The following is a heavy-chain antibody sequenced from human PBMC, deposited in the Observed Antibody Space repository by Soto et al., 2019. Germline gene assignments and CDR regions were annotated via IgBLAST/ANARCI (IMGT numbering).Heavy chain of an antibody. J-gene: IGHJ6*02. V-gene: IGHV4-39*01. Sequence: SETLSLTCTVSGGSITKNFYYWGWIRQPPGKGLEWIGSIYYSGSTYYNPSLKSRITVSVDTSKNQFSLNLSSVTAADTAVYYCARLHGYCIRTSCSGYYAMDVWGQGTTVTV. CDR1: GGSITKNFYY. D-gene: IGHD2-2*01. CDR2: IYYSGST. CDR3: ARLHGYCIRTSCSGYYAMDV.